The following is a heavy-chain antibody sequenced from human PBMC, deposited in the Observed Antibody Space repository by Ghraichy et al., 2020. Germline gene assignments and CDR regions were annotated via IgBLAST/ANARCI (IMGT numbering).Heavy chain of an antibody. CDR1: GGSISSSSYY. V-gene: IGHV4-39*01. CDR2: IYYSGST. CDR3: ARHPTGGWNEGPFDY. Sequence: SETLSLTCTVSGGSISSSSYYWGWIRQPPGKGLEWIGSIYYSGSTYYNPSLKSRVTISVDTSKNQFSLKLSSVTAADTAVYYCARHPTGGWNEGPFDYWGQGTLVTVSS. D-gene: IGHD1-1*01. J-gene: IGHJ4*02.